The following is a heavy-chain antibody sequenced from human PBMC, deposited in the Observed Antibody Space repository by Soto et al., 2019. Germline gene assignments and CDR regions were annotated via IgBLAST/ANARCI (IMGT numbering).Heavy chain of an antibody. J-gene: IGHJ4*02. CDR1: GFSFTIYA. CDR3: ATCSSWFSHFFES. V-gene: IGHV3-23*01. CDR2: ISGSGGST. D-gene: IGHD2-2*01. Sequence: PGGSLRLSCAASGFSFTIYAMCWVRQTPGKGLEWVSGISGSGGSTYYADSVKGRFTVSRDNSKNTLYLQMNSLRAEDTALYYCATCSSWFSHFFESWGQGALVTVYS.